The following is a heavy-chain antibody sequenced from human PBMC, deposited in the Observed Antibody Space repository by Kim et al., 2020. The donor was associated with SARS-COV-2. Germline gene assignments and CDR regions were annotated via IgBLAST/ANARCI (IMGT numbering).Heavy chain of an antibody. J-gene: IGHJ4*01. D-gene: IGHD2-8*02. CDR3: VTVLVAYGGAGQPFYY. Sequence: GGSLRLSCAASGFTFSAYHLGWVRQAPGKWLECLSYISPSGSAEKYADSVKGRFTISRANAQNSLYLQMNSLRDEDTAVYYCVTVLVAYGGAGQPFYYW. V-gene: IGHV3-48*02. CDR1: GFTFSAYH. CDR2: ISPSGSAE.